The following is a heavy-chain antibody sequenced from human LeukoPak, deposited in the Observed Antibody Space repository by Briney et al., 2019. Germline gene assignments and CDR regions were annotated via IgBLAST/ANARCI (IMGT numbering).Heavy chain of an antibody. D-gene: IGHD3-10*01. CDR3: ARTLGVEGTFEYYFDY. Sequence: SETLSLTCTVSGGSISSYYWSWIRQPAGKGLEWIGRIYTSGSTNYSPSLKSRVTMSVDTSKNQFSLKLSSVTAADTAVYYCARTLGVEGTFEYYFDYWGQGTLVTVSS. CDR1: GGSISSYY. CDR2: IYTSGST. V-gene: IGHV4-4*07. J-gene: IGHJ4*02.